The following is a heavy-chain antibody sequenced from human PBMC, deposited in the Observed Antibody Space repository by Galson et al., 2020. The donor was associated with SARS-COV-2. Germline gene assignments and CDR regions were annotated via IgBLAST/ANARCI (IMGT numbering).Heavy chain of an antibody. D-gene: IGHD3-10*01. CDR3: ARESITMVRGVIISDYYYYYYGMDV. J-gene: IGHJ6*02. V-gene: IGHV4-34*01. CDR1: GGSFSGYY. CDR2: INHSGST. Sequence: SETLSLTCAVYGGSFSGYYWSWIRQPPGKGLEWIGEINHSGSTNYNPSLKSRVTISVDTSKNQFSLKLSSVTAADTTVYYCARESITMVRGVIISDYYYYYYGMDVWGQGTTVTVSS.